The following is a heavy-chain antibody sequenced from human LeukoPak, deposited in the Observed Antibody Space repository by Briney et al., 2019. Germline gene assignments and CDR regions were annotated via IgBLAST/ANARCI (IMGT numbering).Heavy chain of an antibody. J-gene: IGHJ6*03. CDR1: GFPFSDYY. V-gene: IGHV3-11*04. CDR2: MSSAGRTI. Sequence: GGSLRLSCAASGFPFSDYYMSWIRQAPGKGLEWVAFMSSAGRTIYYADSVKGRFTISRDNSKNTLYLQMNSLRAEDTAVYYCARGLSSSRLHYMDVWGKGTTVTVSS. D-gene: IGHD6-13*01. CDR3: ARGLSSSRLHYMDV.